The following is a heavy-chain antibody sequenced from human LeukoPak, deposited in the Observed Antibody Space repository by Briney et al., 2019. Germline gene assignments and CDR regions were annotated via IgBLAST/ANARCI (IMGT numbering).Heavy chain of an antibody. Sequence: GESLKISCKGSGYNFPNYWIGWVRQMPGKGLEWMGIIYPGDSHTRYSPSFQDQVTISVDRSISAAYLQWSSLKASDTAMYYCARGPYAYTSSATLGSYNWFDPWGQESLVIVSS. J-gene: IGHJ5*02. V-gene: IGHV5-51*01. CDR2: IYPGDSHT. D-gene: IGHD2-2*02. CDR1: GYNFPNYW. CDR3: ARGPYAYTSSATLGSYNWFDP.